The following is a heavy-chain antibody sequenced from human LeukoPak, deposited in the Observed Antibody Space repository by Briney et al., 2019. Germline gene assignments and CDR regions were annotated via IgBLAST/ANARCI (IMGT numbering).Heavy chain of an antibody. D-gene: IGHD2-21*01. J-gene: IGHJ4*02. V-gene: IGHV3-48*04. CDR1: GFIFSNFN. Sequence: PGGSLRLSCATSGFIFSNFNMNWVRQAPGKGLEWISYISSSTSTTYYADSVKGRFTISRDNAKNSLYLQMNSLRAEDTAVYYCAKFRRTFCGGDCYLYWGQGTLVTVSS. CDR3: AKFRRTFCGGDCYLY. CDR2: ISSSTSTT.